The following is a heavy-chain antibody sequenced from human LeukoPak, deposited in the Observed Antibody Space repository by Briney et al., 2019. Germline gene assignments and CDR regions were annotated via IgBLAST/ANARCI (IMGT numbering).Heavy chain of an antibody. CDR2: ISAYNGNT. D-gene: IGHD3-9*01. J-gene: IGHJ3*02. CDR3: ARDTLTGSGLDAFDI. Sequence: ASVKVSCKASGYTFTSYGISWVRQAPGQGLKGVGWISAYNGNTNYAQKLQGRVTMTTDTSTSTAYMELRSLRSDDTAVYYCARDTLTGSGLDAFDIWGQGTMVTVSS. CDR1: GYTFTSYG. V-gene: IGHV1-18*01.